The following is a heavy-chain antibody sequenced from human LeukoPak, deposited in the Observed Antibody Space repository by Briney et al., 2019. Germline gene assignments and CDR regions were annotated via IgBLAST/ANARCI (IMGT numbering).Heavy chain of an antibody. CDR3: AKDVRSSWSYFDY. V-gene: IGHV3-23*01. CDR1: GFTFSSYG. D-gene: IGHD6-13*01. Sequence: GGSLRLSCVASGFTFSSYGLKWVRQAPGKGLEWVSAISGSGGSTYYADSVKGRFTISRDNSKNTLYLQMNSLRAEDTAVYYCAKDVRSSWSYFDYWGQGTLVTVSS. CDR2: ISGSGGST. J-gene: IGHJ4*02.